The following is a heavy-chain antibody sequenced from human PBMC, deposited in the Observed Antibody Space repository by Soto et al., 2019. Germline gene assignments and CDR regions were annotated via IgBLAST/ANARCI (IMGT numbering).Heavy chain of an antibody. CDR1: GYDFTTYG. D-gene: IGHD1-1*01. V-gene: IGHV1-18*01. CDR3: ARGRYGDY. CDR2: ISAHNGNT. J-gene: IGHJ4*02. Sequence: QVHLVQSGAEVKKSGASVKVSCKGSGYDFTTYGITWVRQAPGQGLEWMAWISAHNGNTDYAQKLQGRVTVTRDTSTSTAYMELRSLRSDNTAVNYCARGRYGDYWGQGALVTVSS.